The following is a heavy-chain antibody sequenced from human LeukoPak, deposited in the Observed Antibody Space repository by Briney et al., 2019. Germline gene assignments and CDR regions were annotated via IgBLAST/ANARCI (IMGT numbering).Heavy chain of an antibody. CDR2: IYYSGST. CDR1: GGFFSGYY. J-gene: IGHJ4*02. CDR3: ARAGGVAHPLWMNY. V-gene: IGHV4-59*01. D-gene: IGHD3-16*01. Sequence: PSETLSLTCDVYGGFFSGYYWSWIRQPPGKGLEWIGYIYYSGSTNYNPSLKSRVTVSVDTSKNQFSLKLSSVTAADTAVYYCARAGGVAHPLWMNYWGQGTLVTVSS.